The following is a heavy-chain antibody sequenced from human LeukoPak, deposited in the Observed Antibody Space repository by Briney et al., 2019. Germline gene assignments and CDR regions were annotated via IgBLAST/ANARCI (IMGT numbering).Heavy chain of an antibody. CDR2: ISHTGST. V-gene: IGHV4-34*10. CDR3: ASSSLVVVVTYGFDI. D-gene: IGHD2-21*01. J-gene: IGHJ3*02. Sequence: SETLSLTCAVYGGSFSGYYWSWIRQPPGKGLEWIGEISHTGSTNYNPSFNSRVTMSVDKSKNEFSQNLKSVTAADTALYYCASSSLVVVVTYGFDIWGRGTAVTVSS. CDR1: GGSFSGYY.